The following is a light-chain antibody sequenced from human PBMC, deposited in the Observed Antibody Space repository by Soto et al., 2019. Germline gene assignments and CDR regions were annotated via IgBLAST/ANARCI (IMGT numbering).Light chain of an antibody. CDR2: KAS. J-gene: IGKJ5*01. V-gene: IGKV1-5*03. CDR3: QQNNFY. Sequence: DIQMTQSPSTLSASVGDRLSITCRASQSITNWLAWYQQKPGKAPKLLIYKASTLKSGVPSRFSGSGSETEFTLTIDSLQPDDFATYYCQQNNFYFGRGTRLEIK. CDR1: QSITNW.